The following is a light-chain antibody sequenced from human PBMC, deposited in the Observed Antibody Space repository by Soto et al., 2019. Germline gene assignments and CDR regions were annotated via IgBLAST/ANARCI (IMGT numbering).Light chain of an antibody. CDR1: SSSIGSNT. CDR3: AAWDDSLNGWV. J-gene: IGLJ3*02. Sequence: QSVLTQPPSASGTPGQRVSISCSGSSSSIGSNTVSWYQQLPGTAPKLLIYSNNQRPSGVPVRFSGSKSGTSASLAISGLQSEDEADYYCAAWDDSLNGWVFGGGTKLTVL. V-gene: IGLV1-44*01. CDR2: SNN.